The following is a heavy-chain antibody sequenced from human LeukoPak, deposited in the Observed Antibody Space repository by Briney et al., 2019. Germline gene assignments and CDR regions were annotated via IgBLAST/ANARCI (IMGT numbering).Heavy chain of an antibody. CDR1: GGSFSGYC. J-gene: IGHJ4*02. CDR2: INHSGST. CDR3: ARHPYCSGGSCYSELWADY. D-gene: IGHD2-15*01. V-gene: IGHV4-34*01. Sequence: SETLSLTCAVYGGSFSGYCWSWIRQPPGKGLEWIGEINHSGSTNYNPSLKSRVTISVDTSKNQFSLKLSSVTAADTAVYYCARHPYCSGGSCYSELWADYWGQGTLVTVSS.